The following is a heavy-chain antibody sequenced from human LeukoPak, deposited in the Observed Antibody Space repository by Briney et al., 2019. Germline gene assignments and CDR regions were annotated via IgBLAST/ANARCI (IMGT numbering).Heavy chain of an antibody. V-gene: IGHV4-59*08. CDR1: GGSISSYY. J-gene: IGHJ4*02. CDR2: IYYSGST. D-gene: IGHD4-4*01. CDR3: ARHHYSNYLDY. Sequence: SETLSLTCTVSGGSISSYYWSWIRQPPGKGLEWIGYIYYSGSTNYNPSLKSQVTISVDTSKNQFSLKLSSVTAADTAVYYCARHHYSNYLDYWGQGTLVSVSS.